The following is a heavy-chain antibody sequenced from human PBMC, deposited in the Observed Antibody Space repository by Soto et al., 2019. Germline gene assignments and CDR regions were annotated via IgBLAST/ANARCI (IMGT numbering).Heavy chain of an antibody. J-gene: IGHJ3*02. CDR3: ATEYSSSWADAFDI. CDR1: GFTFSSYS. D-gene: IGHD6-13*01. CDR2: FCCCSITL. Sequence: PGGSLRLSCAASGFTFSSYSMNWVRQAPGKGLEWVFYFCCCSITLYYAVSVRGRLPISREIAKNSLFLQMNSLRAEDRVVYYCATEYSSSWADAFDIWGQGTMVTVSS. V-gene: IGHV3-48*01.